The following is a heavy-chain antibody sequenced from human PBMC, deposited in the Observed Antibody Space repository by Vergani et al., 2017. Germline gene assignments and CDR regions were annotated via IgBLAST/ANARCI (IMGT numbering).Heavy chain of an antibody. J-gene: IGHJ4*02. Sequence: EGQLMESGGGLVQPGGSLRLSCVASGFSFSSYGMNWVRQAPGKGLEWVASISGSSSYVFYRDSVEGRFTITRDNAKKSVYLQMNSLRAEDTAMYFCARGLWDCTHIRCSPPSYWGQGTQVTVSS. CDR3: ARGLWDCTHIRCSPPSY. CDR1: GFSFSSYG. CDR2: ISGSSSYV. D-gene: IGHD2-8*01. V-gene: IGHV3-21*01.